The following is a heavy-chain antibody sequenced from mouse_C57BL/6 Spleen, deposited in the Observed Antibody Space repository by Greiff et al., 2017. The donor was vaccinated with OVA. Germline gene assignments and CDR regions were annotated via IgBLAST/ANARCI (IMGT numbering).Heavy chain of an antibody. CDR1: GFTFSSYT. Sequence: EVKVEESGGGLVKPGGSLKLSCAASGFTFSSYTMSWVRQTPEKRLEWVATISGGGGNTYYPDSVKGRFTISRDNAKNTLYLQMSSLRSEDTALYYCARQDDYAFAYWGQGTLVTVSA. D-gene: IGHD2-4*01. V-gene: IGHV5-9*01. CDR2: ISGGGGNT. CDR3: ARQDDYAFAY. J-gene: IGHJ3*01.